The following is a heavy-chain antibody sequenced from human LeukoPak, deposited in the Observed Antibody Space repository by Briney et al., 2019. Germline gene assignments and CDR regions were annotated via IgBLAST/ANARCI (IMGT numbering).Heavy chain of an antibody. D-gene: IGHD3/OR15-3a*01. J-gene: IGHJ4*02. Sequence: GASVKVSCKASGGTFSSYAISWVRQAPGQGLEWMGGIIPIFGTANYAQKFQGRVTITADESTSTAYMELSSLRSDDTAVYYCARGFPRAWTHGDYWGQGTLVTVSS. CDR3: ARGFPRAWTHGDY. CDR2: IIPIFGTA. V-gene: IGHV1-69*13. CDR1: GGTFSSYA.